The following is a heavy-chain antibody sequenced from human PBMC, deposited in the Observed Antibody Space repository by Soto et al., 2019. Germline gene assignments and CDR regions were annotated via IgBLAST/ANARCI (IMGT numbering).Heavy chain of an antibody. CDR2: IGRDGSEK. V-gene: IGHV3-7*05. D-gene: IGHD6-13*01. J-gene: IGHJ4*02. Sequence: EVQLVESGGGLVQPGESLRLSCVGSGFTFNSYWMGWVRQAPGKGPQWVANIGRDGSEKSYVDSLKGRFTISRDNARRSVHLQMNSLGVEDTAVYYWAAWPLSSWFDYWGRGILVTVSS. CDR1: GFTFNSYW. CDR3: AAWPLSSWFDY.